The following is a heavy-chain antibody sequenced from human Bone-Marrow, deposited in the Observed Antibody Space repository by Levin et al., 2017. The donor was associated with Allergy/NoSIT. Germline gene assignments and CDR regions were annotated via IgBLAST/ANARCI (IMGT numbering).Heavy chain of an antibody. CDR3: ARGIGTAMLTFDI. Sequence: ASVKVSCKASGYTFTSYAMHWVRQAPGQRLEWMGWINAGNGNTKYSQKFQGRVTITRDTSASTAYMELRSLRSEDTAVYYCARGIGTAMLTFDIWGQGTMVTVSS. CDR2: INAGNGNT. J-gene: IGHJ3*02. D-gene: IGHD5-18*01. V-gene: IGHV1-3*01. CDR1: GYTFTSYA.